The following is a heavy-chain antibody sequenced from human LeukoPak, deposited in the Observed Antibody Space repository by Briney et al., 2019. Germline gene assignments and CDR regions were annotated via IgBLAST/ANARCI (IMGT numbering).Heavy chain of an antibody. CDR2: MNPNSGNT. Sequence: ASVKVSFKASGYALTSYDINWVRQAPGQGLEWMGWMNPNSGNTGYAQKFQGRVTMTRNTSISTAYMELSSLRSEDTAVYYCARGAAAGDFDYWGQGTLVTVSS. CDR3: ARGAAAGDFDY. J-gene: IGHJ4*02. CDR1: GYALTSYD. D-gene: IGHD6-13*01. V-gene: IGHV1-8*01.